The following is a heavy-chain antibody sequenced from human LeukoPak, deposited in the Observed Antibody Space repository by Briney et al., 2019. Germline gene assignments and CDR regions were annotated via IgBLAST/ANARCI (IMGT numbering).Heavy chain of an antibody. Sequence: ASVKVSCKASGYTFTSYAMHWVRQAPGQRLEWMGWSNAGNGNTKYSQEFQGRVTITRDTSASTAYMELSSLRSEDMAVYYCARDLKRGYSSGRYSWGTGSSNDYWGQGTLVTVSS. CDR3: ARDLKRGYSSGRYSWGTGSSNDY. V-gene: IGHV1-3*02. D-gene: IGHD6-19*01. J-gene: IGHJ4*02. CDR2: SNAGNGNT. CDR1: GYTFTSYA.